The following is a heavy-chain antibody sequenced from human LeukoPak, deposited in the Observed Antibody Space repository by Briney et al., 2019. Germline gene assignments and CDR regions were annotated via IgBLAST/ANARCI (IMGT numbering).Heavy chain of an antibody. V-gene: IGHV3-7*01. CDR2: IKQDGSEK. J-gene: IGHJ4*02. D-gene: IGHD3-10*01. CDR1: GFTVSSNY. Sequence: PGGSLRLSCAASGFTVSSNYMSWVRQAPGKGLEWVANIKQDGSEKYYVDSVKGRFTISRDNAKNSLYLQMNSLRAEDTAVYYCARVQDYYGSGSYFENDYWGQGTLVTVSS. CDR3: ARVQDYYGSGSYFENDY.